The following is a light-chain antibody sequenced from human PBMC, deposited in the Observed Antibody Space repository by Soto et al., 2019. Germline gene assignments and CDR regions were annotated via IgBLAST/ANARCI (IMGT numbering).Light chain of an antibody. CDR3: SSYTNTGTLL. J-gene: IGLJ2*01. CDR1: SNDVGGYNY. V-gene: IGLV2-14*01. CDR2: GVT. Sequence: QSALTQPASVSGSPGQSITISCTGTSNDVGGYNYVSWHQQRPGKAPKLIIYGVTNRPSGVSNRFSGSKSGNTASLTISGLQAEDEADYYCSSYTNTGTLLFGGGTKVTVL.